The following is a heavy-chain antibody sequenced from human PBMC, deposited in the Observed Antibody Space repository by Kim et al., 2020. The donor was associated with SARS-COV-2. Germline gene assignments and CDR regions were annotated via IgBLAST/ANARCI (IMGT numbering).Heavy chain of an antibody. D-gene: IGHD3-22*01. Sequence: SETLSLTCAVYGGSFSGYYWSWIRQPPGKGLEWIGEINHSGSTNYNPSLKSRVTISVDTSKNQFSLKLSSVTAADTAVYYCASLDSQDYWGQGTLVTVSS. CDR2: INHSGST. CDR1: GGSFSGYY. CDR3: ASLDSQDY. J-gene: IGHJ4*02. V-gene: IGHV4-34*01.